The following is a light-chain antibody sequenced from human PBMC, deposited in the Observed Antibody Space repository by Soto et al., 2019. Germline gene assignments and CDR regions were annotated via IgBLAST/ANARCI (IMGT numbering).Light chain of an antibody. Sequence: DIQMTQSPPTLSASAGDRVTITCRASESISSWLAWYQQKPGKAPKLLMYKASSLESGVPSRFSGSGSGTEFTLTISSLQPDDFATYYCQQYNSCSWTFGQGTKVDIK. CDR3: QQYNSCSWT. CDR2: KAS. CDR1: ESISSW. V-gene: IGKV1-5*03. J-gene: IGKJ1*01.